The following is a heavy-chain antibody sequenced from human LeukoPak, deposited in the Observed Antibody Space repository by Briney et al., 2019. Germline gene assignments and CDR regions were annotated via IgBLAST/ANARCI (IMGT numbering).Heavy chain of an antibody. D-gene: IGHD5-18*01. Sequence: SETLSLTCTVSGGSISSGSYYWSWIRQPAGKGLEWIGRIYTSGSTNYNPSLKSRVTISVDTSKNQFSLKLSSVTAADTAVYYCAREGDVDTAMVTVYWGQGTLVTVSS. CDR3: AREGDVDTAMVTVY. CDR2: IYTSGST. V-gene: IGHV4-61*02. CDR1: GGSISSGSYY. J-gene: IGHJ4*02.